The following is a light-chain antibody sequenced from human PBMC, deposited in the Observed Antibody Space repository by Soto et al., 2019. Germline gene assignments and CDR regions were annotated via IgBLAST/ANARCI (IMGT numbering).Light chain of an antibody. Sequence: DIQMTQSPSTLSASVGDRVTITCRASQSISNWLAWYQQKPGRAPRLLIYDASSLENGVPSRFSVSGSGTEFTLTISSLQPDYFATYYCQHYNSDPWTFGQGTKVEIK. CDR1: QSISNW. V-gene: IGKV1-5*01. CDR2: DAS. J-gene: IGKJ1*01. CDR3: QHYNSDPWT.